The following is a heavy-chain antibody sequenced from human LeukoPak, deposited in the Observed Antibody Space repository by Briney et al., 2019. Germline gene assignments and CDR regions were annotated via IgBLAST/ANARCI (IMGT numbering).Heavy chain of an antibody. CDR1: GYTFTTYG. Sequence: GASVKVSCKASGYTFTTYGITWVRQAPGQGLEWMGWISAYNGNTNYAQKLQDRVTMTTDTSTSTAYMELRSLRSDDTAVYYCARDYGDYRHDYWGQGTLVTVSS. J-gene: IGHJ4*02. D-gene: IGHD4-17*01. CDR3: ARDYGDYRHDY. V-gene: IGHV1-18*01. CDR2: ISAYNGNT.